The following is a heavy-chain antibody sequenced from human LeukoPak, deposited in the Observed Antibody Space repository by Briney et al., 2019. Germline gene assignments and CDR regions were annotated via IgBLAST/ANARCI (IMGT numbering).Heavy chain of an antibody. CDR1: GFTFSSYW. J-gene: IGHJ3*02. CDR2: IKQDGSEK. Sequence: GGSLRLSCAASGFTFSSYWMSWVRQAPGKGLEWVANIKQDGSEKYYVDSVTGRFTISRDNAKNSLYLQMNSLRAEDTAVYYCAREMGITMIVVVTPDAFDIWGQGTMVTVSS. CDR3: AREMGITMIVVVTPDAFDI. D-gene: IGHD3-22*01. V-gene: IGHV3-7*01.